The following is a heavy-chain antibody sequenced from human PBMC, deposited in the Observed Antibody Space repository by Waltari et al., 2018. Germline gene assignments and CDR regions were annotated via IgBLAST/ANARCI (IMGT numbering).Heavy chain of an antibody. D-gene: IGHD2-2*01. Sequence: QVQLQQWGAGLLKPSETLSLTCAVYGGSFSGYYWSWIRQPPGKGLGWIGEINHSGSTNYNPSLKSRVTISVDTSKNQFSLKLSSVTAADTAVYYCARGHRYCSSTSCRSLYNWFDPWGQGTLVTVSS. CDR1: GGSFSGYY. CDR3: ARGHRYCSSTSCRSLYNWFDP. V-gene: IGHV4-34*01. CDR2: INHSGST. J-gene: IGHJ5*02.